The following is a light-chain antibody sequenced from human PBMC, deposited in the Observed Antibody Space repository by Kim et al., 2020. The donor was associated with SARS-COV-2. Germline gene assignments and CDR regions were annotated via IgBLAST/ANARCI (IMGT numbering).Light chain of an antibody. CDR1: YNY. J-gene: IGLJ2*01. CDR2: DVN. Sequence: QSALTQPPSASGSPGQSVTISCSGIYNYISWYQQHPGKTPNLLIYDVNKRPSGIPDRFSGSRSANTASLTVSGLHADDEADYYCSSFAATNILLFGG. CDR3: SSFAATNILL. V-gene: IGLV2-8*01.